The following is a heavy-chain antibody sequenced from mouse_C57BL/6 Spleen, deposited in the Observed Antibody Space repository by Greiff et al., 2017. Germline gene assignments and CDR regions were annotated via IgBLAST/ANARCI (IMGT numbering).Heavy chain of an antibody. J-gene: IGHJ4*01. Sequence: VQLQQSGPELVKPGASVKISCKASGYAFSSSWMNWVKQRPGKGLEWIGRIYPGDGDTNYNGKFKGKATLTADKSSSTAYMQLSSLTSEDSAVYFCARPSSYYYAMDYWGQGTSVTVSS. D-gene: IGHD1-2*01. CDR3: ARPSSYYYAMDY. CDR1: GYAFSSSW. V-gene: IGHV1-82*01. CDR2: IYPGDGDT.